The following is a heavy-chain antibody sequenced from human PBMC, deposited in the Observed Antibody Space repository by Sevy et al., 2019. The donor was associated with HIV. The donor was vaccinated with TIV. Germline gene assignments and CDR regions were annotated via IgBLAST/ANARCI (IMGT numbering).Heavy chain of an antibody. Sequence: SETLSLTCTVSGGTISSSNFYWAWLRQPPGQGLEWIGNIYYGGTTYYNPSHKRLVTISVDTYKNQYSLKLTSVAAADAAVYYCASGAATGWLLPLNYWGQGTLVTVSS. J-gene: IGHJ4*02. CDR1: GGTISSSNFY. D-gene: IGHD3-22*01. CDR2: IYYGGTT. CDR3: ASGAATGWLLPLNY. V-gene: IGHV4-39*01.